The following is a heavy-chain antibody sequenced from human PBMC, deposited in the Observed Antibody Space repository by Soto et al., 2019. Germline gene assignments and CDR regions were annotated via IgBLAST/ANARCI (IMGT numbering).Heavy chain of an antibody. CDR3: ATDTVAFDM. CDR2: INTKTGGT. Sequence: ASVKVSCKASGYIFTGYYIQWVRQAPGQGLEWMGWINTKTGGTKYAQKFQGSVTMTRDTSINTAYMEVSRLRSDDTAVYYCATDTVAFDMWGQGTMVTVSS. V-gene: IGHV1-2*02. CDR1: GYIFTGYY. J-gene: IGHJ3*02. D-gene: IGHD4-17*01.